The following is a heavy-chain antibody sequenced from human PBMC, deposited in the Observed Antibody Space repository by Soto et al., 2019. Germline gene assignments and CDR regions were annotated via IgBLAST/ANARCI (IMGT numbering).Heavy chain of an antibody. CDR2: ISWNSGSI. J-gene: IGHJ3*02. Sequence: EVQLVESGGGLVQPGRSLRLSCAASGFTFDDYAMHWVRQAPGKGLEWVSGISWNSGSIGYADSVKGRFTISRDNAKNSLYLQMNSLRAEDTALYYCAKDISSSWYTDLPAIPADIWGQGTMVTVSS. D-gene: IGHD6-13*01. CDR3: AKDISSSWYTDLPAIPADI. V-gene: IGHV3-9*01. CDR1: GFTFDDYA.